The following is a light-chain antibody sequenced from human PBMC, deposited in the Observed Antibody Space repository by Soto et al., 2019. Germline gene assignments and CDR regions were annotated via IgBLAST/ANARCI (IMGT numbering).Light chain of an antibody. V-gene: IGKV3-20*01. J-gene: IGKJ1*01. CDR2: GAS. CDR3: QQYGSSPWT. Sequence: EIVLTQSPATLSLSTGERATLSCRASQSVSNNYLAWYQQKPGQAPRLLIYGASSRATGIPDRFSGSGSGTDFTLTISRLEPEDFAVYYCQQYGSSPWTFGQGAKVDIK. CDR1: QSVSNNY.